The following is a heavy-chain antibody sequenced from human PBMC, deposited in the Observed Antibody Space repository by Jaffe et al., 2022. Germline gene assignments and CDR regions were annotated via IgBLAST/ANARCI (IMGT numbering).Heavy chain of an antibody. CDR3: ARITMITFGGVIVFDY. D-gene: IGHD3-16*02. CDR2: ISSSSSYI. Sequence: EVQLVESGGGLVKPGGSLRLSCAASGFTFSSYSMNWVRQAPGKGLEWVSSISSSSSYIYYADSVKGRFTISRDNAKNSLYLQMNSLRAEDTAVYYCARITMITFGGVIVFDYWGQGTLVTVSS. CDR1: GFTFSSYS. V-gene: IGHV3-21*01. J-gene: IGHJ4*02.